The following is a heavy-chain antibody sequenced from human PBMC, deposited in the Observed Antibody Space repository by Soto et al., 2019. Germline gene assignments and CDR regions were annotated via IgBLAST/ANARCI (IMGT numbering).Heavy chain of an antibody. D-gene: IGHD5-18*01. V-gene: IGHV3-48*02. CDR1: GFTFSSYS. CDR3: ARESGCSYGPIDY. J-gene: IGHJ4*02. CDR2: ISSSSSTI. Sequence: EVQLVESGGGLVQPGGSLRLSCAASGFTFSSYSMNWVRPAPGKGLEWVSYISSSSSTIYYADSVKGRFTISRDNAKNSLNLQMNSLRDEHTAVYYFARESGCSYGPIDYCGQGTLGSVSS.